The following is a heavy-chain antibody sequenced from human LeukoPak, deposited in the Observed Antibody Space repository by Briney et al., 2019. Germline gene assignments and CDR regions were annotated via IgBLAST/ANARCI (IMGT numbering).Heavy chain of an antibody. CDR1: GGSISSYY. D-gene: IGHD1-26*01. CDR2: IYTSGST. J-gene: IGHJ5*02. CDR3: ARDKELPGLNWFDP. V-gene: IGHV4-4*07. Sequence: PSETLSLTCTVSGGSISSYYWSWIRQPAGKGLEWIGRIYTSGSTNYNPSLKSRVTMSVDTSKNQFSLKLSSVTAADTAVYYCARDKELPGLNWFDPWGQGTLVTVSS.